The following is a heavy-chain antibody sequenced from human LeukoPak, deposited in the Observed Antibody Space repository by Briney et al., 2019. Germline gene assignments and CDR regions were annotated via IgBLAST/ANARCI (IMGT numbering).Heavy chain of an antibody. D-gene: IGHD6-25*01. Sequence: SETLSLTCAVYGGSFSGYYWSWIRQPPGKGLEWIGEINHSGSTNYNPSLKSRVTISVDTSKNQFSLKLSSVTAADTAVYYCARGPPAKPGTGYYYGMDVWGQGTTVTVSS. CDR2: INHSGST. CDR1: GGSFSGYY. J-gene: IGHJ6*02. CDR3: ARGPPAKPGTGYYYGMDV. V-gene: IGHV4-34*01.